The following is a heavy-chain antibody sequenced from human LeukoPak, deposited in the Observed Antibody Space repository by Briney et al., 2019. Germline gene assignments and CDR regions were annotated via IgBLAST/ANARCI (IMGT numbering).Heavy chain of an antibody. CDR1: GYTFTSYG. J-gene: IGHJ6*02. CDR2: ISAYNGNT. D-gene: IGHD3-10*01. V-gene: IGHV1-18*01. Sequence: ASMKVSCKASGYTFTSYGISWVRQAPGQGLEWMGWISAYNGNTNYAQKLQGRVTMTTDTSTSTAYMELRSLRSDDTAVYYCARLVGEAVGYYGMDVWGQGTTVTVSS. CDR3: ARLVGEAVGYYGMDV.